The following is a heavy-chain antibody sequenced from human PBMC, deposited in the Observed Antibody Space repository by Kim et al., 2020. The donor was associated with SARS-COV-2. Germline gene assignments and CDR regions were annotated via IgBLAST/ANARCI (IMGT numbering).Heavy chain of an antibody. CDR3: ARHLDSAHIPDSSGFYYYYYGMGV. Sequence: SETLSLTCTVSGGSISSYYWSWIRQPPGKGLEWIGYIYYSGSTNYNPSLKSRVTISVDTSKNQFSLKLSSVTAADTAVYYCARHLDSAHIPDSSGFYYYYYGMGVWGQGTTVTVSS. CDR2: IYYSGST. J-gene: IGHJ6*02. CDR1: GGSISSYY. V-gene: IGHV4-59*08. D-gene: IGHD3-22*01.